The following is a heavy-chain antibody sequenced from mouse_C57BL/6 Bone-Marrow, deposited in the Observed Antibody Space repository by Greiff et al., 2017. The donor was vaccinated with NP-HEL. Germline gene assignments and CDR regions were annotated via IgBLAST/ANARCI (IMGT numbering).Heavy chain of an antibody. CDR3: TRRTGYFDY. Sequence: VQLQQSGAELVRPGASVTLSCKASGYTFTDYEMHWVKQTPVHGLEWIGAIDPETGGTAYNQKFKGKAILTADKSSSTAYMEPRSLTSEDSAVYYCTRRTGYFDYWGQGTTLTVSS. CDR1: GYTFTDYE. J-gene: IGHJ2*01. V-gene: IGHV1-15*01. CDR2: IDPETGGT.